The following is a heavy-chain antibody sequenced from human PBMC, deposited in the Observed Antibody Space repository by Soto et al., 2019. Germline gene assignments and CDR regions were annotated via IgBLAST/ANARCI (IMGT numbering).Heavy chain of an antibody. CDR2: IKYDKSEK. CDR3: ARVRTEIYYGMDV. V-gene: IGHV3-7*05. J-gene: IGHJ6*02. CDR1: GFTFRTYW. Sequence: EVQLVESGGGLVQPGGSLRLSCVASGFTFRTYWMAWVRQAPEKGLEWVANIKYDKSEKYYVDSVKGRFTVSRDNARNSLFVQMNSLRAEDTAVYYCARVRTEIYYGMDVWGQGTTVTVSS.